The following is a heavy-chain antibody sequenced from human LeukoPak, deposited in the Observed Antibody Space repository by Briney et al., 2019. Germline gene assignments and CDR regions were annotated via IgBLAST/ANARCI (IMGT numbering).Heavy chain of an antibody. V-gene: IGHV4-38-2*01. CDR1: GYSISSGYY. D-gene: IGHD6-6*01. J-gene: IGHJ4*02. CDR3: ARLPPYSSSSYYFDY. Sequence: PSETLSLTCAVFGYSISSGYYWGWIRQPPGKGLEWIGSIYHSGITYYNPSLKSRVTISVDTSKNQFSLKLSSVTAADTAVCYCARLPPYSSSSYYFDYWGQGTLVTVSS. CDR2: IYHSGIT.